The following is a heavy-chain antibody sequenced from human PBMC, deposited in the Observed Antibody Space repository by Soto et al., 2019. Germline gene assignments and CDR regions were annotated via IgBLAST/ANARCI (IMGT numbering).Heavy chain of an antibody. V-gene: IGHV1-2*02. Sequence: ASVKVSCKASGGTFTGYFMHWVRQAPGQGLEWLGWINPNSGATKYAQKFQGRVTLTRDTSINTAYMEMSMLRSDDTAVYYCARGGGTILAPLPWGQGTLVTVSS. J-gene: IGHJ5*02. CDR1: GGTFTGYF. CDR3: ARGGGTILAPLP. D-gene: IGHD3-3*01. CDR2: INPNSGAT.